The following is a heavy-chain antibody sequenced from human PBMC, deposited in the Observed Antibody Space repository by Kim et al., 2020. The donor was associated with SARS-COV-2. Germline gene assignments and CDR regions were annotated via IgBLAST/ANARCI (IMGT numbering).Heavy chain of an antibody. J-gene: IGHJ3*02. CDR3: ARHGEYYDSSGAFDI. Sequence: PSFQGQVTISADKSISTAYLQWSSLKASDTAMYYCARHGEYYDSSGAFDIWGQGTMVTVSS. V-gene: IGHV5-51*01. D-gene: IGHD3-22*01.